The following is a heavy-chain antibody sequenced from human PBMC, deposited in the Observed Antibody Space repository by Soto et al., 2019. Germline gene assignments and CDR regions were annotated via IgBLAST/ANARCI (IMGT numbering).Heavy chain of an antibody. D-gene: IGHD3-3*01. J-gene: IGHJ4*02. Sequence: GGSVRLSXAAFGFTFSDYSMKWVRQAPGKGLEWLSYISRSGTTIYYADSVKGRFTISRDNAKNSLYLQMNSLRDEDTAVYYCARDTILDYWGQGTLVTVSS. CDR1: GFTFSDYS. V-gene: IGHV3-48*02. CDR2: ISRSGTTI. CDR3: ARDTILDY.